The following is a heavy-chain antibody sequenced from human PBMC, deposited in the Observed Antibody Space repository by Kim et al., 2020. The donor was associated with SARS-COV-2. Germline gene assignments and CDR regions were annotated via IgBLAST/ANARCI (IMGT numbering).Heavy chain of an antibody. CDR1: GFTLSDHY. CDR3: TRLVQLERDNWFDP. V-gene: IGHV3-72*01. Sequence: GGSLRLSCAASGFTLSDHYMDWVRQAPGKGLEWVGRTRNKANSYTTEYAASVKGRFTISRDDSKNSLYLQMNSLKTEDTAIYYCTRLVQLERDNWFDPWGRGTLVTVSS. D-gene: IGHD1-1*01. J-gene: IGHJ5*02. CDR2: TRNKANSYTT.